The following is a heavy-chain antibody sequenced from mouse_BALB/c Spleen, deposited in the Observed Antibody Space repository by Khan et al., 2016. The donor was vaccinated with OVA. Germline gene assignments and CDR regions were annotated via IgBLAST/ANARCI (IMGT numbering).Heavy chain of an antibody. D-gene: IGHD2-4*01. CDR3: ARRGYDYGRGAWFAY. CDR1: GFSLTNYS. Sequence: QVQLKQSGPGLVQPSQSLSITCTVSGFSLTNYSVHWVRQSPGKGLEWLGVIWSAGSTDYNAAFISRLSISKDNSRSQLFFKMNSLQPNDTAIYYCARRGYDYGRGAWFAYWCQGTLVTVSA. CDR2: IWSAGST. V-gene: IGHV2-2*02. J-gene: IGHJ3*01.